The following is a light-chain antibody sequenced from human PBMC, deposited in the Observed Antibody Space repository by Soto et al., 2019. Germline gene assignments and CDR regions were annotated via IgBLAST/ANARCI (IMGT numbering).Light chain of an antibody. CDR1: QSISSW. V-gene: IGKV1-5*03. CDR2: KAS. CDR3: QHYNTYPWT. Sequence: DIQMTQSPSILPASVGDRVTITCRASQSISSWLAWYQQKPGKAPNLLIHKASHLESGVPSRFSGSGSGTEFTLPISSLQHGDFATYYCQHYNTYPWTFGQVTKVEIK. J-gene: IGKJ1*01.